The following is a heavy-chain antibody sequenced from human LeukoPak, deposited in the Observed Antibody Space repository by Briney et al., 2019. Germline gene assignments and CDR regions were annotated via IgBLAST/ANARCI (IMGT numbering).Heavy chain of an antibody. CDR1: GFTFSSYA. V-gene: IGHV3-23*01. D-gene: IGHD4-17*01. Sequence: GGSLRLSCAASGFTFSSYAMSWVRQAPGKGLEWVSAISGSDGSTYYADSVKGRFTISRDNSKNTLYLQMNSLRPEDTAVYYCAKPTTVTPIDSFDYWGQGTLVTVSS. J-gene: IGHJ4*02. CDR3: AKPTTVTPIDSFDY. CDR2: ISGSDGST.